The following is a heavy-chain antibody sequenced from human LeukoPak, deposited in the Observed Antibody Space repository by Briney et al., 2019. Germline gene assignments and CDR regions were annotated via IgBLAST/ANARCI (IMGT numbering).Heavy chain of an antibody. CDR2: IIPIFGTA. CDR1: GGTFSSYA. CDR3: ARDPPYYDFWSGLGM. D-gene: IGHD3-3*01. Sequence: SVKVSCKASGGTFSSYAISWVRQAPGQGLEWMGGIIPIFGTANYAQKFQGRVTITADESTSTAYMELSSLRSEDTAVYYCARDPPYYDFWSGLGMWGQGTLVTVSS. J-gene: IGHJ4*02. V-gene: IGHV1-69*13.